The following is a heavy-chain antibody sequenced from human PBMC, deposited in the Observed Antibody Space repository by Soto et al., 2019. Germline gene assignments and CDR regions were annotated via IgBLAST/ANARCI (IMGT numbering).Heavy chain of an antibody. CDR3: ARVIVVVPAAIKEGWFDP. V-gene: IGHV4-38-2*01. D-gene: IGHD2-2*02. CDR2: IYHSGST. Sequence: PSETLSLTCAVSGYSISSGYYWGWIRQPPGKGLEWIGSIYHSGSTYYNPSLKSRATISVDTSKNQFSLKLSSVTAADTAVYYCARVIVVVPAAIKEGWFDPWGQGTLVTVSS. J-gene: IGHJ5*02. CDR1: GYSISSGYY.